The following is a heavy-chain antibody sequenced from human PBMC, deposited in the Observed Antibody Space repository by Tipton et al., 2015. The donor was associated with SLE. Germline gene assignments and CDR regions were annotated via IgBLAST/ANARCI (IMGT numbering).Heavy chain of an antibody. CDR1: GDSITSGSFY. D-gene: IGHD2-8*02. V-gene: IGHV4-61*09. CDR3: ARGGLVMYATAPFDR. CDR2: IYTTENTYPSGST. Sequence: TLSLTCTVSGDSITSGSFYLNCIRQPAGKGLEWIGQIYTTENTYPSGSTNYNPSLKSRVTIPEDTSNNQVSLRLKSVTAADTAAYYCARGGLVMYATAPFDRWGQGTLVTVSS. J-gene: IGHJ4*02.